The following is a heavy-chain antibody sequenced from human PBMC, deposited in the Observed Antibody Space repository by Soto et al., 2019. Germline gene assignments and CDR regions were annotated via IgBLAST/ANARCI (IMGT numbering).Heavy chain of an antibody. Sequence: SETLSLTCTVSGGSISRYYWSWIRQPPGKGLEWIGYIYYSGSTNYNPSLKSRVTISVDTSKNQFSLKLTSVTAADTAVYYCSRGILVWGQGALVTVSS. J-gene: IGHJ4*02. D-gene: IGHD5-18*01. CDR3: SRGILV. CDR1: GGSISRYY. V-gene: IGHV4-59*12. CDR2: IYYSGST.